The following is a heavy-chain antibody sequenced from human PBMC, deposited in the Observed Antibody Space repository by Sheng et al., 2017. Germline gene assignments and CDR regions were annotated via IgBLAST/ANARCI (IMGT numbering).Heavy chain of an antibody. CDR1: GFTVSSNY. CDR3: ARFVFGELFALDY. CDR2: IYSGGST. Sequence: EVQLVETGGGLIQPGGSLRLSCAASGFTVSSNYMSWVRQAPGKGLEWVSVIYSGGSTYYADSVKGRFTISRDNSKNTLYLQMNSLRAEDTAVYYCARFVFGELFALDYWGQGTLVTVSS. V-gene: IGHV3-53*02. D-gene: IGHD3-10*02. J-gene: IGHJ4*02.